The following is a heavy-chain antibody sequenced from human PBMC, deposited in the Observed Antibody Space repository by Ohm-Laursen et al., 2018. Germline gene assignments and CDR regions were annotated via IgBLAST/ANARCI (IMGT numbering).Heavy chain of an antibody. D-gene: IGHD6-13*01. J-gene: IGHJ6*02. Sequence: SLRLSCAASGFTFSDYYMSWIRQAPGRGLEWVSYISSSGSTIYYADSVKGRFTISRDNAKNSLYLQMNSLRAEVSAVYYCARCKQPRDYYGMDVWGQGTTVTVSS. CDR2: ISSSGSTI. V-gene: IGHV3-11*01. CDR3: ARCKQPRDYYGMDV. CDR1: GFTFSDYY.